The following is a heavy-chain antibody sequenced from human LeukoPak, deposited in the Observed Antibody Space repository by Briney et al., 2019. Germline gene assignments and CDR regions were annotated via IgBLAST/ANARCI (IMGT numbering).Heavy chain of an antibody. CDR3: ARDCTSTSCYVFDY. CDR1: GFTFSNYY. V-gene: IGHV3-11*05. Sequence: GGSLRLSWAASGFTFSNYYMSWIRQDPGKGLEWVSYISGTSTYTNYAEYVKGRFTISRDNAKNFLYLQMNSLRAEDTAVYHCARDCTSTSCYVFDYWGQGTLVSVSS. J-gene: IGHJ4*02. CDR2: ISGTSTYT. D-gene: IGHD2-2*01.